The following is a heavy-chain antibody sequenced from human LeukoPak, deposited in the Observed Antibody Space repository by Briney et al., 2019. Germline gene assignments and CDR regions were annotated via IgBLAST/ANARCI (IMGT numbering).Heavy chain of an antibody. CDR2: VNHSGST. J-gene: IGHJ1*01. D-gene: IGHD6-19*01. Sequence: SETLSLTCAVYGGSFSGYYWSWIRQPPGKGLEWIGEVNHSGSTNYNPSLKSRVTISVDTSKNQFSLKLSSVTAADTAVYYCASSRGWARAAGKRSASTNFQHWGQGTLVTVSS. CDR3: ASSRGWARAAGKRSASTNFQH. CDR1: GGSFSGYY. V-gene: IGHV4-34*01.